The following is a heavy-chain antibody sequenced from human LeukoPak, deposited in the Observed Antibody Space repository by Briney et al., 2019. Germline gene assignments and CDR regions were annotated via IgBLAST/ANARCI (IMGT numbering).Heavy chain of an antibody. V-gene: IGHV4-59*01. CDR2: IHYSGST. CDR3: ARLRGNYFPDC. D-gene: IGHD4-11*01. Sequence: PSETLSLTCTVSGGAMSGYYWTWIRQSPGRRLEWIAYIHYSGSTNYNPSLKSRVTISVDTSKNQFSLRLNSVTAADTAVYYCARLRGNYFPDCWGQGTLVTVSS. CDR1: GGAMSGYY. J-gene: IGHJ4*02.